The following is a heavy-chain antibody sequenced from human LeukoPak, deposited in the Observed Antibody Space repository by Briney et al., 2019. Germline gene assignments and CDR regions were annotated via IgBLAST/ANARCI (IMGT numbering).Heavy chain of an antibody. CDR1: NYTFTSHD. V-gene: IGHV1-18*01. J-gene: IGHJ5*02. D-gene: IGHD1-14*01. CDR2: ISPYTGNT. CDR3: VRDNSIADRGWWFDP. Sequence: ASVKVSCKASNYTFTSHDISWVRQAPGQGLEWMGWISPYTGNTKYAQKFQGRVTMTTSTSTSIVYMELRSLRSDDTAVYYCVRDNSIADRGWWFDPWGQGTLVTVSS.